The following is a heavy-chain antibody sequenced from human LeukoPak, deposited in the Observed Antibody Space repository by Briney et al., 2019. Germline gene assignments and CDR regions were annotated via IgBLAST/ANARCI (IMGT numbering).Heavy chain of an antibody. CDR2: IKEDGSTI. Sequence: GGSLRLSCEVSGFTFSNYWMSWVRLAPGKGLEWVANIKEDGSTIHYVDSVKGRFTISRDNAKNSLYLQMNSLKAEDTAVYYCARPYSNYGGYAFDIWGQGTMVTVSS. J-gene: IGHJ3*02. V-gene: IGHV3-7*01. D-gene: IGHD4-11*01. CDR1: GFTFSNYW. CDR3: ARPYSNYGGYAFDI.